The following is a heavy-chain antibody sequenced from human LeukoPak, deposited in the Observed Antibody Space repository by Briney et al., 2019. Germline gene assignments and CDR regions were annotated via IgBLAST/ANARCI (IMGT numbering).Heavy chain of an antibody. D-gene: IGHD3-16*02. Sequence: SETLSLTCTVSGGSISSGDYYWGWIRQPPGKGLEWIGYIYYSGSTYYNPSLKSRVTISVDTSKNQFSLKLSSVTAADTAVYYCARITLNYDYVWGSYRSDAFDIWGQGTMVTVSS. V-gene: IGHV4-30-4*08. CDR1: GGSISSGDYY. CDR2: IYYSGST. CDR3: ARITLNYDYVWGSYRSDAFDI. J-gene: IGHJ3*02.